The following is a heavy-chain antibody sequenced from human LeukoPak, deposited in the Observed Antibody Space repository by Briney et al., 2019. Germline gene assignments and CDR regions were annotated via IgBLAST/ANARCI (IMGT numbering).Heavy chain of an antibody. D-gene: IGHD3-22*01. CDR1: GYTFIAYY. V-gene: IGHV1-2*02. CDR3: ARGVYYDSSGYYSDY. Sequence: ASVKVSCKASGYTFIAYYMHWVRQAPGQGLEWMGWVNPNSGATNYAQKFQGRVTMTRDTSLSTVYVELTWLTSDDTAVYYCARGVYYDSSGYYSDYWGQGTLVTVSS. CDR2: VNPNSGAT. J-gene: IGHJ4*02.